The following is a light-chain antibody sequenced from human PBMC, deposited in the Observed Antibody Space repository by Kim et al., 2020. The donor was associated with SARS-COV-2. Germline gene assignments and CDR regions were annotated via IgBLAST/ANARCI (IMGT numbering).Light chain of an antibody. CDR3: QKCDSAPWT. CDR2: AAS. Sequence: ASVGSRVTIACRASQDISNYLAWFQLKPGKAPKLLIYAASALQPGVPSRFSGSGSGTDFTLTVTSLQPEDVATYYCQKCDSAPWTFGQGTKVEIK. J-gene: IGKJ1*01. CDR1: QDISNY. V-gene: IGKV1-27*01.